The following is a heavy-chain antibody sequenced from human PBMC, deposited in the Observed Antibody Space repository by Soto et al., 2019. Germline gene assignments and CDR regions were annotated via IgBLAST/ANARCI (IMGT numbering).Heavy chain of an antibody. Sequence: SETLSLTCTVSGGSISSYYWSFIRQPPGKGLEWIGYIYYSGSANYNPSLKIRVTISVDTAKNQFSLKLSSVTAADTAVYYCARGLGDSSGLYYYYYGMHVWGQGTTVT. CDR1: GGSISSYY. CDR3: ARGLGDSSGLYYYYYGMHV. V-gene: IGHV4-59*01. J-gene: IGHJ6*01. CDR2: IYYSGSA. D-gene: IGHD3-22*01.